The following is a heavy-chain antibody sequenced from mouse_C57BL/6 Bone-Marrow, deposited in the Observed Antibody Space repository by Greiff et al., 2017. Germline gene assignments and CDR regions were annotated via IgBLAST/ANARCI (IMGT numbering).Heavy chain of an antibody. D-gene: IGHD2-5*01. CDR1: GFNIKNTY. CDR3: ARWAYYSNYLFAY. V-gene: IGHV14-3*01. J-gene: IGHJ3*01. CDR2: IDPANGNT. Sequence: VQLQQSVAELVRPGASVKLSCTASGFNIKNTYMHWVKQRPEQGLEWIGRIDPANGNTKYAPKFQGKATITADTSSNTAYLQRSSLTSEDTAIYYGARWAYYSNYLFAYWGQGTLVTVSA.